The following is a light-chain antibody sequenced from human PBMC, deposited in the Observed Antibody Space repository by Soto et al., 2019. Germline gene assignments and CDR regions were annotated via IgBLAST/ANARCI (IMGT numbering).Light chain of an antibody. J-gene: IGKJ3*01. Sequence: DIQMTQSPSSLSASVGDRVTITCRASQGISNYLAWYQQKPGKVPKLLIYAASTSQSGVPSRFSGSGSGTDSTLTISSLQPEDVATYYCKKYNSAPFTFGPGT. CDR2: AAS. V-gene: IGKV1-27*01. CDR1: QGISNY. CDR3: KKYNSAPFT.